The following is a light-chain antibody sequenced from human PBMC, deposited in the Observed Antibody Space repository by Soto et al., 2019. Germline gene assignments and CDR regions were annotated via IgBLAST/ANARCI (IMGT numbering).Light chain of an antibody. V-gene: IGKV3-20*01. Sequence: EIVLTQSPGTLSLSPGERATLSCRASQSVSNNYLAWYQQKPGQAPRLLISGASSRATGIPDRFSGSGSGTDFSLTISRLEPEYFAGSYCQQHGTSPALTFGGGTRVEIK. J-gene: IGKJ4*01. CDR1: QSVSNNY. CDR3: QQHGTSPALT. CDR2: GAS.